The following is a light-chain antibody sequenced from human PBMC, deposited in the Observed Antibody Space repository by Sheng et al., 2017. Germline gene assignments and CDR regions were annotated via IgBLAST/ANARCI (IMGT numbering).Light chain of an antibody. V-gene: IGKV3-20*01. J-gene: IGKJ5*01. CDR3: QQYGAFPIT. Sequence: EIVLTQSPGTLSLSPGERATLSCRASQTISSDYLAWYQHKPGQAPRLLIYAASSGATGVPDRFSGTGSGTDFTLTISRLEPQDFAVYYCQQYGAFPITFGQGTRLDIK. CDR2: AAS. CDR1: QTISSDY.